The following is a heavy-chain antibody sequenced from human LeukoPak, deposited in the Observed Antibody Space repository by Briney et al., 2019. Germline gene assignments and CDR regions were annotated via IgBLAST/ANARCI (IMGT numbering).Heavy chain of an antibody. V-gene: IGHV1-69*13. CDR3: ASPWGSKGSFDY. CDR2: IIPIFGTA. D-gene: IGHD2-15*01. Sequence: GASVNVSCKASGCTFSSYAISWVRQAPGQGLEWMGGIIPIFGTANYAQKFQGRVTITADESTSTAYMELSSLRSEDTAVYYCASPWGSKGSFDYWGQGTLVTVSS. CDR1: GCTFSSYA. J-gene: IGHJ4*02.